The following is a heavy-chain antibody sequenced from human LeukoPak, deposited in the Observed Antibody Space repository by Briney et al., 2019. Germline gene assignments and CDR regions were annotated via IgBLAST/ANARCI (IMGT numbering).Heavy chain of an antibody. D-gene: IGHD1-26*01. CDR1: GFTFSSYW. Sequence: PGGSLRLSCVASGFTFSSYWMHWVRQAPEKGLVWVSRINSDGSSTSYADSVKGRFTISRDNAKNTLYLQLNSRRAEDPAVDHCARYNGSYHAIDYWGQGTLVTVSS. CDR2: INSDGSST. V-gene: IGHV3-74*01. CDR3: ARYNGSYHAIDY. J-gene: IGHJ4*02.